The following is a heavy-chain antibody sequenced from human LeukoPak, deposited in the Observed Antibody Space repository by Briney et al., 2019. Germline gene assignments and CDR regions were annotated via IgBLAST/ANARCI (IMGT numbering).Heavy chain of an antibody. Sequence: PGGSLRLSCAASGFTFSSYSMNWVRQAPGKGLEWVSSISSSSGYIYYADSVKGRFTISRDNAKNSLYLQMNSLRAEDTAVYYCASAGLTYGSGSYFVYWGQGTLVTVSS. CDR1: GFTFSSYS. D-gene: IGHD3-10*01. J-gene: IGHJ4*02. V-gene: IGHV3-21*01. CDR2: ISSSSGYI. CDR3: ASAGLTYGSGSYFVY.